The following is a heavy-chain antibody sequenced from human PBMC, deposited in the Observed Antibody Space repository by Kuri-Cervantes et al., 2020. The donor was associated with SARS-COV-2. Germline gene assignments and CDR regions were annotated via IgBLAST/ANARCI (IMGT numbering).Heavy chain of an antibody. CDR3: ARVSPSPLRFLEWLFIGY. D-gene: IGHD3-3*01. CDR2: ISSSSSTI. CDR1: GFTFSSYS. Sequence: GESLKISCAASGFTFSSYSMNWVRQAPGKGLEWVSYISSSSSTIYYADSVKGRFTISRDNAKNSLYLQMNSLRDEDTAVYYCARVSPSPLRFLEWLFIGYWGQGTLVTVSS. V-gene: IGHV3-48*02. J-gene: IGHJ4*02.